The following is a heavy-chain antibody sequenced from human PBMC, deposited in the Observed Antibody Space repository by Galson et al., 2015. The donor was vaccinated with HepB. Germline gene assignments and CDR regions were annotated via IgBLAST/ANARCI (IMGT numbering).Heavy chain of an antibody. Sequence: CAISGDSVSSNRVTWHWIRQSPSRGLEWLGRTYYRSKWYNDYEASVKSRININPDTSGNQFSLHLNSVTPEDTAVYYCARAKGGTFDFWGPGTLVTVSS. CDR3: ARAKGGTFDF. D-gene: IGHD1-26*01. V-gene: IGHV6-1*01. J-gene: IGHJ5*01. CDR2: TYYRSKWYN. CDR1: GDSVSSNRVT.